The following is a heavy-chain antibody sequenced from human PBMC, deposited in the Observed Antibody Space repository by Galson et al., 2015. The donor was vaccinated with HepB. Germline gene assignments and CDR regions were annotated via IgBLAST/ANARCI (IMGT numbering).Heavy chain of an antibody. CDR3: AKGRRYCTSCYGWAFYYYGMDV. V-gene: IGHV3-30*18. CDR1: GFTFSNYG. Sequence: SLRLSCAASGFTFSNYGMHWVRQAPGKGLEWVAVISYDGNNGYYADSVKGRFTISRDNSKNTLYPQMNSLRAEDTAVYYCAKGRRYCTSCYGWAFYYYGMDVWGQGTTVTVSS. CDR2: ISYDGNNG. D-gene: IGHD2-2*01. J-gene: IGHJ6*02.